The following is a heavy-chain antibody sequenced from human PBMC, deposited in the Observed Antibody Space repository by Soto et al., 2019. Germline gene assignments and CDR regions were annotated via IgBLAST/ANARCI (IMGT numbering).Heavy chain of an antibody. V-gene: IGHV1-69*06. Sequence: GASVKVSCKASGGTFSSYAISWVRQAPGQGLEWMGRIIPIFGTANYAQKFQGRVTITADKSTSTAYMELSSLRSEDTAVYYCAREHAENYYDSSAQEPNDAFDIWGQGTMVTVSS. CDR1: GGTFSSYA. D-gene: IGHD3-22*01. J-gene: IGHJ3*02. CDR3: AREHAENYYDSSAQEPNDAFDI. CDR2: IIPIFGTA.